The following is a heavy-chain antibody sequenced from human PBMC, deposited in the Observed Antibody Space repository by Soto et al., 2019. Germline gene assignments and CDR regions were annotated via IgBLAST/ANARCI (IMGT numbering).Heavy chain of an antibody. J-gene: IGHJ6*02. D-gene: IGHD2-2*01. CDR2: ISPIFGTA. CDR1: GGTFSSYA. Sequence: QVQLVQSGAEVKKPGSSVKVSCKASGGTFSSYAISWVRQAPGQGLEWLGGISPIFGTANYAQKFQGRVTITADESTSTAYMELSSLRSEDTAVYYCARSCSSTSCYGYYGMDVWGQGATGTVSS. V-gene: IGHV1-69*01. CDR3: ARSCSSTSCYGYYGMDV.